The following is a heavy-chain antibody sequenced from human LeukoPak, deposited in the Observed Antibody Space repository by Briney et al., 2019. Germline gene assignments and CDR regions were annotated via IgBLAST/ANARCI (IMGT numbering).Heavy chain of an antibody. J-gene: IGHJ4*02. Sequence: GGSLRLPCAASGFTFSSSAMSWVRQAPGKGLEWVSAISNNGGYTYYADSVQGRFTISRDNSRSTLCLQMNSLRAEDTAVYYCAKQLGYCSDGSCYFPYWGQGTLVTVSS. CDR2: ISNNGGYT. CDR3: AKQLGYCSDGSCYFPY. V-gene: IGHV3-23*01. CDR1: GFTFSSSA. D-gene: IGHD2-15*01.